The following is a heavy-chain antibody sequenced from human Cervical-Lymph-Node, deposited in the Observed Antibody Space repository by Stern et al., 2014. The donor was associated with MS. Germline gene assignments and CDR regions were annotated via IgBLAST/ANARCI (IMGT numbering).Heavy chain of an antibody. J-gene: IGHJ6*02. D-gene: IGHD5-18*01. V-gene: IGHV5-51*01. CDR3: ARPGDDTAKYGLDV. Sequence: VQLVQSGAEVKKPGESLKISCKGSGYSFATYWIGWVRQMPGKGLEWMGIIYPGDSDTSICQPFQGQVTISADKSISTAYLHWSSLKASDTAMYYCARPGDDTAKYGLDVWGQGTTVTVSS. CDR2: IYPGDSDT. CDR1: GYSFATYW.